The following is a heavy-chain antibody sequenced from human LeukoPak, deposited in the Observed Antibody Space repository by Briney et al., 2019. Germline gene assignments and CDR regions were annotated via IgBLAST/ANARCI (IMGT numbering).Heavy chain of an antibody. Sequence: ASVKVSCKASGYTFTGYNMHWVRQAPGQGLEWMGWMNPKNGDIGYAQKFQGRVTMTRDTSISTAYMELSRLTYDDTAVYFCLRDVHNWNDDYWGQGTLVTVSS. CDR2: MNPKNGDI. CDR3: LRDVHNWNDDY. J-gene: IGHJ4*02. D-gene: IGHD1-1*01. V-gene: IGHV1-2*02. CDR1: GYTFTGYN.